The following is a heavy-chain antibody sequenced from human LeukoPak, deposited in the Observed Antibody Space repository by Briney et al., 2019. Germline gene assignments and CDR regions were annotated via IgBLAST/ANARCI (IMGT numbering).Heavy chain of an antibody. J-gene: IGHJ4*02. CDR2: IKQDGSEK. V-gene: IGHV3-7*04. CDR3: ARAVNTFYDFWSGYFH. Sequence: GGSLRLSCAASGFTFSSYWMSWVRQAPGKGLEWVANIKQDGSEKYYVDSVKGRFTISRDNAKNSLYLQMNSLRAEDTAVYYCARAVNTFYDFWSGYFHWGQGTLVTVSS. D-gene: IGHD3-3*01. CDR1: GFTFSSYW.